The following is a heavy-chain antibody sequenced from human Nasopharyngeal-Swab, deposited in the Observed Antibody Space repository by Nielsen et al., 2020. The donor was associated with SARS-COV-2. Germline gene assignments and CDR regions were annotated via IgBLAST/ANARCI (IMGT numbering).Heavy chain of an antibody. Sequence: SDTLSLTCTVSGGSISSSSYYWGSIRQPPGKGLEWIGSIYYSGSTYSNPSLKSRVTISVDTSKNQFSLKLSSVTAADTAVYYCVGSSWYGDYYYYYGMDVWGQGTTVTVSS. CDR1: GGSISSSSYY. J-gene: IGHJ6*02. CDR2: IYYSGST. CDR3: VGSSWYGDYYYYYGMDV. V-gene: IGHV4-39*07. D-gene: IGHD6-13*01.